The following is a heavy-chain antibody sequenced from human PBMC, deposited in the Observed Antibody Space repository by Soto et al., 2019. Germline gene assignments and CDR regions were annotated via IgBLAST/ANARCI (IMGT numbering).Heavy chain of an antibody. CDR2: IKQDGSER. CDR1: GFTFSNYW. J-gene: IGHJ4*02. V-gene: IGHV3-7*05. Sequence: EVQLVESGGGLVQPGGSLRLSCAASGFTFSNYWMSWVRQAPGKGLEWVANIKQDGSERNYVDSLKGRFTISRDNAKNSLYLQLNSLRAEDTAVYYCARAGSENDYWGQGTLVTVSS. D-gene: IGHD3-10*01. CDR3: ARAGSENDY.